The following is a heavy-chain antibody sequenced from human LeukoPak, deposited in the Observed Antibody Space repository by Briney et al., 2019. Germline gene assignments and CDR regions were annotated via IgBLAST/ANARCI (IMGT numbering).Heavy chain of an antibody. CDR1: GFTFSTYS. CDR2: ISGSGANT. J-gene: IGHJ4*02. Sequence: GSLRLSCAASGFTFSTYSMSWVRLAPGKGLEWVSGISGSGANTYYADSVKGRFTIPRDNSKNTLYLQMNSLRAEDTAVFYCAKYPASGGYFDYWGQGTLVTVSS. D-gene: IGHD6-13*01. CDR3: AKYPASGGYFDY. V-gene: IGHV3-23*01.